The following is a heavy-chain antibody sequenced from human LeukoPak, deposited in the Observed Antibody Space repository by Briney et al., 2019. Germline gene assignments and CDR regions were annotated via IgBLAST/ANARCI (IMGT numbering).Heavy chain of an antibody. Sequence: PGGSLRLSCAASGFTFSRYAMSWVRQAPGKGLEWVSATSGSGGSTHYADSVKGRLTISRDNSKNTLYLQMNSLRAEDTAIYYCAKGGPRAPLPAWGQGTQVTVSS. CDR2: TSGSGGST. V-gene: IGHV3-23*01. CDR1: GFTFSRYA. CDR3: AKGGPRAPLPA. J-gene: IGHJ4*02.